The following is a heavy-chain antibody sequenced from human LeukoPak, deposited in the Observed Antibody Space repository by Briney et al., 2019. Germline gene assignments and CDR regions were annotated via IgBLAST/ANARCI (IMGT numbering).Heavy chain of an antibody. CDR1: GGSFSGYY. V-gene: IGHV4-34*01. J-gene: IGHJ6*02. CDR2: INHSGST. CDR3: ARSSSTNEAGHYYGMDV. D-gene: IGHD6-13*01. Sequence: SETLSLTCAVYGGSFSGYYWSWIRQPAGKGLEWIGEINHSGSTNYNPSLKSRVTISVDTSKNQFSLKLNSVSAADTAVYYCARSSSTNEAGHYYGMDVWGQGTMVTVSS.